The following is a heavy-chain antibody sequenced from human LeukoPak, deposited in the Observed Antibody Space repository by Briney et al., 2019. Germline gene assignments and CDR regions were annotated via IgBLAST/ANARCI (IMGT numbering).Heavy chain of an antibody. CDR3: ARVSPMIRGIITNSYYYMDV. CDR2: IYNRGST. CDR1: GGSITSNTHY. D-gene: IGHD3-10*01. J-gene: IGHJ6*03. Sequence: SETLSLTCSVSGGSITSNTHYWGWIRQPPGKGLEWIGTIYNRGSTYYNPSLKSRVTISVDTSKNQFSLNLTSVTAADTAVYYCARVSPMIRGIITNSYYYMDVWGKGTTVTVSS. V-gene: IGHV4-39*07.